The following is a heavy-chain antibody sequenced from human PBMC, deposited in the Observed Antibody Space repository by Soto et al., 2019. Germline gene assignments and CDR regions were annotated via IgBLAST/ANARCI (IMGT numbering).Heavy chain of an antibody. CDR2: IIPILGIA. CDR1: GGAFSSYT. D-gene: IGHD3-9*01. Sequence: QVQLVQSGAEVKKPGSSVKVSCKASGGAFSSYTISWVRQAPGQGREWMGRIIPILGIANDAQKFQGRVTITADKSTSTAYMELSSLRSEVTAAYYCARGTGLRYFYWLSPTPYFDYWCQGTLVPVSS. J-gene: IGHJ4*02. CDR3: ARGTGLRYFYWLSPTPYFDY. V-gene: IGHV1-69*02.